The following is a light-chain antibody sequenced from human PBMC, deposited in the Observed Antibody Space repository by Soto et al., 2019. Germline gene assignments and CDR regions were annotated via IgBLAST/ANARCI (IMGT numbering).Light chain of an antibody. J-gene: IGLJ2*01. Sequence: QSALTQPPSASGSPGQSVTISCTGTSGDVGGYNYVSWYQQHPGKAPKLMIYEVTKRPSGVPDRFSGSKSGNTASLTVSGLQAEDEADYYCSSYAGSNNFIFGGGTKVTVL. CDR2: EVT. CDR1: SGDVGGYNY. V-gene: IGLV2-8*01. CDR3: SSYAGSNNFI.